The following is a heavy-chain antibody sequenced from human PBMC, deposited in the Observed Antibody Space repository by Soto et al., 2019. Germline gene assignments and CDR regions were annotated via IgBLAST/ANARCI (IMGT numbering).Heavy chain of an antibody. J-gene: IGHJ1*01. V-gene: IGHV3-30*18. CDR2: ISYDGSNK. CDR1: GFTFSNYG. Sequence: PGGSLRLSCAVSGFTFSNYGMHWVRQAPGKGLEWVAVISYDGSNKYYADSVKGRFTISRDNSQNTLYLQMNSLSVEDMGVYFCAKDQAAAGTISRYFQYWGQGTLVTVSS. D-gene: IGHD6-13*01. CDR3: AKDQAAAGTISRYFQY.